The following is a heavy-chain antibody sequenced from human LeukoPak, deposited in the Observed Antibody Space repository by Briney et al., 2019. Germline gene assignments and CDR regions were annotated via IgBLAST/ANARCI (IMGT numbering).Heavy chain of an antibody. CDR1: GFTFSSYA. CDR2: ISYDGSNK. V-gene: IGHV3-30-3*01. CDR3: ARDVDIVATIGFDY. J-gene: IGHJ4*02. D-gene: IGHD5-12*01. Sequence: GGSLRLSCAASGFTFSSYAMHWVRQPQGKGLEWVAVISYDGSNKYYADSGKGRFTISRDNSKNTLYLQMNSLRAEDTAVYYCARDVDIVATIGFDYWGQGTLVTVSS.